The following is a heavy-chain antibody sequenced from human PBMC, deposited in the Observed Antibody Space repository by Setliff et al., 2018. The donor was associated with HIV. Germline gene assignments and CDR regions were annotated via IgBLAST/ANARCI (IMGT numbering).Heavy chain of an antibody. CDR3: ARTPRYYDYAWGSYGAPLYYFDY. CDR2: ISSSSSTI. V-gene: IGHV3-48*01. D-gene: IGHD3-16*01. J-gene: IGHJ4*02. CDR1: GFTFSNYC. Sequence: PGGSLRLSCTVSGFTFSNYCMNWVRQAPGKGLEWVSYISSSSSTIYYADSVKGRFTISRDNAKNSLFLQMNSLRAEETAVYYCARTPRYYDYAWGSYGAPLYYFDYWGQGTLVTVSS.